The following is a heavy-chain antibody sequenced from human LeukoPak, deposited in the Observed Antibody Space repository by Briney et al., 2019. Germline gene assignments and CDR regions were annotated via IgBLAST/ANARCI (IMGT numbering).Heavy chain of an antibody. CDR1: GGTFSSYA. CDR2: IIPIFGTA. CDR3: ARYRLVAAAPLDY. J-gene: IGHJ4*02. V-gene: IGHV1-69*05. D-gene: IGHD6-13*01. Sequence: SVKVSCKASGGTFSSYAISWVRQAPGQGLEWMGGIIPIFGTANYAQKFQGRVTITTDESASTAYMELSSLRSEDTAVYYCARYRLVAAAPLDYWGQGTLVTVSS.